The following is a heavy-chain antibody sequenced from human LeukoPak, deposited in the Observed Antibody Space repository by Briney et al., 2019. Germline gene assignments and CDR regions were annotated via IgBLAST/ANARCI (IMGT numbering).Heavy chain of an antibody. D-gene: IGHD4-23*01. CDR1: GFIFSNSC. V-gene: IGHV3-74*01. J-gene: IGHJ4*02. CDR2: MYGDMSDI. CDR3: ARDLGLRGSK. Sequence: GGSLRLSCAVSGFIFSNSCMHWVRQTPGKGLVWVSRMYGDMSDISYADSVKGRFTISRDNAKNTVYLQMNSLRGEDTAVYYCARDLGLRGSKWGQGTLVTVSS.